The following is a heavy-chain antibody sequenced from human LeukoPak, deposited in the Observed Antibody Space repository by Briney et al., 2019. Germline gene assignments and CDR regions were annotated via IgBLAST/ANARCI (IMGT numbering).Heavy chain of an antibody. CDR1: GYTFTSYD. D-gene: IGHD3-3*01. Sequence: ASVTVSCKASGYTFTSYDINWVRQATGQGLEWMGWMNPNSGNTGYAQKFQGRVTMTRNTSISTAYMELSSLRSEDTAVYYCARLYYDFWSGYYRNWFDPWGQGTLVTVSS. CDR3: ARLYYDFWSGYYRNWFDP. J-gene: IGHJ5*02. V-gene: IGHV1-8*01. CDR2: MNPNSGNT.